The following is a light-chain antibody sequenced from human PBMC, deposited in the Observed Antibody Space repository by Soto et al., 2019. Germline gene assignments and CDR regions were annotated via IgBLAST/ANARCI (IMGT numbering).Light chain of an antibody. V-gene: IGLV2-14*01. CDR3: SSYAGDYVYV. CDR1: SSDIGNYNS. J-gene: IGLJ1*01. Sequence: QSVLTQPASVSGSPGQSITISCTGTSSDIGNYNSVSWYQQHPRKAPKLMIYEVTNRPSGISNRFSGSKSGNTASLTISGLQAEDEADYYCSSYAGDYVYVFGTGTKVTVL. CDR2: EVT.